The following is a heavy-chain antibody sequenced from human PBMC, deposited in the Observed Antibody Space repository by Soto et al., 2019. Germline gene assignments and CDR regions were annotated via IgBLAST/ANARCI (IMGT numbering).Heavy chain of an antibody. CDR3: AKLAYSSTDY. CDR1: GFTFSNFA. Sequence: SGGSLRLSCAASGFTFSNFAMIWVRQAPGKGLEWVSGISASGGGTHYADSVKGRFTISRDNSKNTLTLQMNSVRAEDTAVYYCAKLAYSSTDYWGQGTLVTVSS. J-gene: IGHJ4*02. CDR2: ISASGGGT. D-gene: IGHD6-13*01. V-gene: IGHV3-23*01.